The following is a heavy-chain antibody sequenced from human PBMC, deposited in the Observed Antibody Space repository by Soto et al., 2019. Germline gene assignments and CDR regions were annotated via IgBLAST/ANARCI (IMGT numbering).Heavy chain of an antibody. D-gene: IGHD3-22*01. Sequence: QVQLVESGGGVVQPGRSLRLSCAASGFTFSSYGMHWVRQAPGKGLEWVAVIWYDGSNKYYADSVKGRFTISRDNSKNTLYLQMNSLRAEDTAVYXXXXXXFTMIVVSKGDAXXXWGXXT. V-gene: IGHV3-33*01. J-gene: IGHJ3*02. CDR2: IWYDGSNK. CDR1: GFTFSSYG. CDR3: XXXXFTMIVVSKGDAXXX.